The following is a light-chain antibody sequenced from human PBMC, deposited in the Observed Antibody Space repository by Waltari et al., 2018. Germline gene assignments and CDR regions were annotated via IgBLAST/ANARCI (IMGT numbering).Light chain of an antibody. V-gene: IGLV7-43*01. Sequence: QTVVTQEPSLTVSPGGTVTLTCSSSTGAVTSGYYPNWFQQNPGQAPRALIYSTSNKPAWTPARFSGSLLGGKAALTLSGVQPEDEAEYYCLLYYGGALNWVFGGGTKLTVL. CDR1: TGAVTSGYY. J-gene: IGLJ3*02. CDR3: LLYYGGALNWV. CDR2: STS.